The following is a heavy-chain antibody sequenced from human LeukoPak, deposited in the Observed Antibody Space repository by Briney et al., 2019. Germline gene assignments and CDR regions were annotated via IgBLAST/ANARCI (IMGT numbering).Heavy chain of an antibody. J-gene: IGHJ6*04. CDR2: ISGSGGST. D-gene: IGHD3-22*01. CDR3: AKDGNDSSGYSDV. Sequence: QAGRSLRLSCAASGFTFSSYAMSWVRQAPGKGLEWVSAISGSGGSTYYADSVKGRFTISRDNSKNTLYLQMNSLRAEDTAVYYCAKDGNDSSGYSDVWGKGTTVTVSS. CDR1: GFTFSSYA. V-gene: IGHV3-23*01.